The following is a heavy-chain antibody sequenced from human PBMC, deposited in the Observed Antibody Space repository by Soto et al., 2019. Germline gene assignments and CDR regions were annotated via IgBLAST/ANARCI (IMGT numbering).Heavy chain of an antibody. J-gene: IGHJ6*02. D-gene: IGHD3-9*01. CDR2: ISYDGSNK. CDR3: ARIGGRYFDWLSPAYGMDV. V-gene: IGHV3-30-3*01. CDR1: GFTFSSYA. Sequence: GGSLRLSCAASGFTFSSYAMHWVRQAPGKGLEWVAVISYDGSNKYYADSVKGRFTISRDNSKNTLYLQMNSLRAEDTAVYYCARIGGRYFDWLSPAYGMDVWGQGTTVTVSS.